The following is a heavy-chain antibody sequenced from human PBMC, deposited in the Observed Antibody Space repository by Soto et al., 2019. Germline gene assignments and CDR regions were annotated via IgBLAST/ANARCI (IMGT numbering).Heavy chain of an antibody. J-gene: IGHJ6*02. CDR3: ARDDIPGRAVAIYGMDV. Sequence: PGGSLRLSCAASGFTFSSHWMHWVRQVPGKGLVWLSRINTDGGSTTYVDSVKGRFTTSRDNAKNTLYLEMNSLRAEDTAVYYCARDDIPGRAVAIYGMDVWGQGTTVTVSS. CDR1: GFTFSSHW. CDR2: INTDGGST. D-gene: IGHD6-19*01. V-gene: IGHV3-74*03.